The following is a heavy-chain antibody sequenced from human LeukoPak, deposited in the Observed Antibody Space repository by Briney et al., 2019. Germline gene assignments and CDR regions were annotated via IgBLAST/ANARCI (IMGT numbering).Heavy chain of an antibody. CDR1: GFTFSSYA. Sequence: GGSLRLSCAASGFTFSSYAMSWLRHAPGKGLEWVSDISGSGGSTYYADSVKGRFTIARDNSKNTLYLQMNSLRAEDTAVYYCAKADYGSGYSNAFDMWGQGAMVTVSS. J-gene: IGHJ3*02. CDR2: ISGSGGST. V-gene: IGHV3-23*01. D-gene: IGHD3-22*01. CDR3: AKADYGSGYSNAFDM.